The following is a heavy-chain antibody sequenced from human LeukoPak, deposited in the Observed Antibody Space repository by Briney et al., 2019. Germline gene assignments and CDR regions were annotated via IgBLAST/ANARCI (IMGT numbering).Heavy chain of an antibody. Sequence: GGSLRLSCAASGFTFSSYEMNWVRQAPGKGLEWVSYITVSGSTKYYTDSVKGRFTISRDNAKNSLYLLMNSLRAEDTAIYYCARTSKRGGYDYWGQGTLVTVSS. CDR3: ARTSKRGGYDY. D-gene: IGHD5-24*01. J-gene: IGHJ4*02. V-gene: IGHV3-48*03. CDR2: ITVSGSTK. CDR1: GFTFSSYE.